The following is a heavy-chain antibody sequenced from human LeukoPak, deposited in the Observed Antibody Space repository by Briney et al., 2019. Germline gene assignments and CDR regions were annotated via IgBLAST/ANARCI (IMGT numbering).Heavy chain of an antibody. Sequence: GGSLRLSCAAPGFMFHDYAIHWVRQAPGKGLEWVSLISGDGGSTFYADSVKGRFTISRDNSKNSLYLQMNSLRSDDTALYYCARESESSGWYDYWGQGTLVSVSS. CDR2: ISGDGGST. J-gene: IGHJ4*02. D-gene: IGHD6-19*01. CDR1: GFMFHDYA. V-gene: IGHV3-43*02. CDR3: ARESESSGWYDY.